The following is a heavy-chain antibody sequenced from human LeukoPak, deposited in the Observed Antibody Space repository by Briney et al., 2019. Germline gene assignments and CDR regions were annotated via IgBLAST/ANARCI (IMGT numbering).Heavy chain of an antibody. D-gene: IGHD3-10*01. V-gene: IGHV1-2*02. CDR2: INPNSGGT. CDR1: GYTFTGYY. CDR3: ARDSLYYGSGSYYRAFSD. Sequence: AASVTVSCKASGYTFTGYYMHWVRQAPGQGLEWMGWINPNSGGTNYAQKFQGRVTMTRDTSISTAYMELSRLRSDDTAVYYCARDSLYYGSGSYYRAFSDWGQGTLVTVSS. J-gene: IGHJ4*02.